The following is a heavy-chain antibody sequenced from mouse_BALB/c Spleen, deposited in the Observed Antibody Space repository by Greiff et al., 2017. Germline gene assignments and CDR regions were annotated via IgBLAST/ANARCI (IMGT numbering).Heavy chain of an antibody. D-gene: IGHD2-1*01. Sequence: EVQLVESGGGLVQPGGSLRLSCATSGFTFTDYYMSWVRQPPGKALEWLGFIRNKANGYTTEYSASVKGRFTISRDNSQSILYLQMNTLRAEDSATYYCARKGNYEGAMDYWGQGTSVTVSS. J-gene: IGHJ4*01. CDR2: IRNKANGYTT. V-gene: IGHV7-3*02. CDR1: GFTFTDYY. CDR3: ARKGNYEGAMDY.